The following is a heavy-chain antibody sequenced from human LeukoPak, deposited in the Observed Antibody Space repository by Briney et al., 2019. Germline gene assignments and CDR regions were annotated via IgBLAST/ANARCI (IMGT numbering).Heavy chain of an antibody. CDR1: GASINTYY. Sequence: SETLSLTCTVSGASINTYYWSWIRQPPGKGLEWIGYIYYSGTTSYNPSLKTRVTISIDTSKDQFSLKLSSVTAADTAVYYCARVLRPMASQYYFDYWGPGTLVTVSS. CDR2: IYYSGTT. J-gene: IGHJ4*02. CDR3: ARVLRPMASQYYFDY. V-gene: IGHV4-59*01. D-gene: IGHD3-10*01.